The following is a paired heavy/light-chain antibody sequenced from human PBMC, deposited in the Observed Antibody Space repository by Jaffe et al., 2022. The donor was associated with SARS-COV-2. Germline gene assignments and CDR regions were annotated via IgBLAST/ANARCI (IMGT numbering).Light chain of an antibody. CDR3: QQYNDWPLT. CDR1: QSVGTN. V-gene: IGKV3D-15*01. Sequence: EIVMTQSPATLSVSPGERATLSCRASQSVGTNLAWYQQKPGQAPRLLIYSASTGATGVPARFSGSGSGTEFTLTISSLQSEDFAVYYCQQYNDWPLTFGGGTKVEI. CDR2: SAS. J-gene: IGKJ4*01.
Heavy chain of an antibody. Sequence: QVQLVESGGGVVQPGRSLRLSCAASGFTFNSYGMYWVRQAPGKGLEWVAVITYDGSKKLYTDSVKGRFTISRDNSKNTLDLQMNSLRAEDTAVYYCARDQREYSYGYSFQDWGQGTLVTVSS. CDR3: ARDQREYSYGYSFQD. D-gene: IGHD5-18*01. V-gene: IGHV3-30*03. CDR1: GFTFNSYG. CDR2: ITYDGSKK. J-gene: IGHJ4*02.